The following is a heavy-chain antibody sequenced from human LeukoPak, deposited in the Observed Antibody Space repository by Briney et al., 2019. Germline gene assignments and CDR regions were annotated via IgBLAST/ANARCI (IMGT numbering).Heavy chain of an antibody. CDR2: ISCSGGST. CDR3: ARERGVRSYPDAFDI. V-gene: IGHV3-23*01. J-gene: IGHJ3*02. D-gene: IGHD2-2*01. Sequence: SGGSLRLSCAASGFTFSSYAMSWVRQAPGKGLEWVSAISCSGGSTYYADSVKGRFTISRDNSKNMLYLQMNSLRAEDTAVYYCARERGVRSYPDAFDIWGQGTMVTVSS. CDR1: GFTFSSYA.